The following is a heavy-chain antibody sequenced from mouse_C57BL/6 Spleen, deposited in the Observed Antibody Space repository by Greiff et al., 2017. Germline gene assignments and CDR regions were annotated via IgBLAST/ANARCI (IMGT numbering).Heavy chain of an antibody. J-gene: IGHJ2*01. CDR3: ARWGDPYYFDY. CDR1: GYTFTDYY. D-gene: IGHD3-3*01. V-gene: IGHV1-76*01. CDR2: IYPGSGNT. Sequence: QVQLQQSGAELVRPGASVKLSCKASGYTFTDYYINWVKQRPGQGLEWIARIYPGSGNTYYNEKFKGKATLTAEKSSSTAYMQLSSLTSEDSAVXFCARWGDPYYFDYWGQGTTLTVSS.